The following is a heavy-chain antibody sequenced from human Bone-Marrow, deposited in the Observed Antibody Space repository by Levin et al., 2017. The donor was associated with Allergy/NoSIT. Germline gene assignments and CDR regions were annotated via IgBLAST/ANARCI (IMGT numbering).Heavy chain of an antibody. Sequence: GESLKNSCKASGYTFTSYDINWVRQATGQGLEWMGWMNPNSGNTGYAQKFQGRVTMTRNTSISTAYMELSSLRSEDTAVYYCAREGGYDFNYYYYYGMDVWGQGTTVTVSS. CDR2: MNPNSGNT. CDR1: GYTFTSYD. V-gene: IGHV1-8*01. D-gene: IGHD5-12*01. J-gene: IGHJ6*02. CDR3: AREGGYDFNYYYYYGMDV.